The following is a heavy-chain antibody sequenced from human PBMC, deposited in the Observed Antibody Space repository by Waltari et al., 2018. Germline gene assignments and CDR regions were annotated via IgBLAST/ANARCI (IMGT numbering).Heavy chain of an antibody. CDR2: VGGDGRT. CDR3: ARDRGRGLYLDT. Sequence: QLQLQPSGPGLVRPSGTLSLICAVPGDSMGSTDCWSWVRQPPAKGLEWIGQVGGDGRTNYNPSFASRVIISLDTSTHHFALEMTSATAADTALYYCARDRGRGLYLDTWGQGILVTVAP. J-gene: IGHJ4*02. D-gene: IGHD2-15*01. V-gene: IGHV4-4*02. CDR1: GDSMGSTDC.